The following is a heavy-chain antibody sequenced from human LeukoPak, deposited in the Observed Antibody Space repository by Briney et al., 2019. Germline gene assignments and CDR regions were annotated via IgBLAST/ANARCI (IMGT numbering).Heavy chain of an antibody. CDR3: ARDHTALHYYYYYYMDV. D-gene: IGHD5-18*01. V-gene: IGHV3-7*01. Sequence: GGSLRLSCAASGFTFSDYYMSWIRQAPGKGLEWVANIKQDGSEKYYVDSVKGRFTISRDNAKNSLYLQMNSLRAEDTAVYYCARDHTALHYYYYYYMDVWGKGTTVTISS. J-gene: IGHJ6*03. CDR2: IKQDGSEK. CDR1: GFTFSDYY.